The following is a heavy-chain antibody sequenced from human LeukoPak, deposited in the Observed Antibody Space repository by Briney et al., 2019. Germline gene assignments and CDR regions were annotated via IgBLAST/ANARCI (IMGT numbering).Heavy chain of an antibody. CDR1: GYTFTGYY. D-gene: IGHD2-21*01. J-gene: IGHJ5*02. CDR2: INPNSGGT. V-gene: IGHV1-2*02. Sequence: ASVKVSCKASGYTFTGYYMHWVRQAPGQGLEWMGWINPNSGGTNYAQKFQGRVTMTRDTSISTAYMELSRLRSDDTAVYYCATGRCGGDCYVNWFDPWGQGTLVTVSS. CDR3: ATGRCGGDCYVNWFDP.